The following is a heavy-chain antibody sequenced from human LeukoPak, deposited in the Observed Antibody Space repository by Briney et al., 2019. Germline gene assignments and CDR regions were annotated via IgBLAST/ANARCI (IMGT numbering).Heavy chain of an antibody. J-gene: IGHJ4*02. Sequence: ASVKVPCKASGYTFTSYDINWVRQAPEQGLEWMGWINPNSGDTNYAQKFQGRVTMTRDTSISTVYMELSGLKSDDTAVYYCARKTSSGWEFDYWGQGTLVTVSS. CDR3: ARKTSSGWEFDY. V-gene: IGHV1-2*02. CDR1: GYTFTSYD. D-gene: IGHD6-19*01. CDR2: INPNSGDT.